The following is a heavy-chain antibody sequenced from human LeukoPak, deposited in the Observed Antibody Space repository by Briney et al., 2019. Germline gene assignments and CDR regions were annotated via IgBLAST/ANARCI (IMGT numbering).Heavy chain of an antibody. V-gene: IGHV1-69*05. Sequence: SVKVSCKASGGTFSSYAISWVRQAPGQGLEWMGGSIPIFGTANYAQKFQGRVTITTDESTSTAYMELSSLRSEDTAVYYCARDRPHYDFCKSGYYFDYWGQGTLVTVSS. D-gene: IGHD3-3*01. CDR2: SIPIFGTA. CDR1: GGTFSSYA. CDR3: ARDRPHYDFCKSGYYFDY. J-gene: IGHJ4*02.